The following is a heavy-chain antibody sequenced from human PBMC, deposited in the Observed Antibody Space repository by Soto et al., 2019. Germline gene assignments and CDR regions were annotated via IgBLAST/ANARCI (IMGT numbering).Heavy chain of an antibody. D-gene: IGHD2-15*01. J-gene: IGHJ6*02. V-gene: IGHV3-48*02. CDR1: GFTFRSYS. CDR3: AREGWPLLQTGMDV. Sequence: GGSLRLSCAASGFTFRSYSMNWVRQAPGRGLEWVSYISSSNRTINYADSVKGRFIISRDNAKNSLYLQMHSLRDEDTAVYYCAREGWPLLQTGMDVWGQGTTVTVSS. CDR2: ISSSNRTI.